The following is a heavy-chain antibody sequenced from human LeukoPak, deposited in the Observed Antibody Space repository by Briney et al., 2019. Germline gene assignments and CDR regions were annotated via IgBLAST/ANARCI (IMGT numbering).Heavy chain of an antibody. CDR2: IIPIFGTA. Sequence: SVKVSCKASGGTFSSYAISWVRQAPGQGLEWMGGIIPIFGTANYAQKFQGRVTITADESTSTAYMELSSLRSEDTAVYYCARTTAMVTIFDYWGQGTLVTVSS. V-gene: IGHV1-69*01. CDR1: GGTFSSYA. CDR3: ARTTAMVTIFDY. D-gene: IGHD5-18*01. J-gene: IGHJ4*02.